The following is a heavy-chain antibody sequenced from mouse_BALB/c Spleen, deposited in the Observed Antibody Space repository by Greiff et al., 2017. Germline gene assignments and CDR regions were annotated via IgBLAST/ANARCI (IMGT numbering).Heavy chain of an antibody. V-gene: IGHV1-4*02. D-gene: IGHD1-2*01. Sequence: QVQLKQSAAELARPGASVKMSCKASGYTFTSYTMHWVKQRPGQGLEWIGYINPSSGYTEYNQKFKDKTTLTADKSSSTAYMQLSSLTSEDSAVYYCARSLRLYYFDCWGQGTTLTVSS. J-gene: IGHJ2*01. CDR3: ARSLRLYYFDC. CDR2: INPSSGYT. CDR1: GYTFTSYT.